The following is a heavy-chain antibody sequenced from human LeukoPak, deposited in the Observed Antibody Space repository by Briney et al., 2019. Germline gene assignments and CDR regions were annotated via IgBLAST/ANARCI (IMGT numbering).Heavy chain of an antibody. CDR2: INPNTGGT. D-gene: IGHD3-3*02. Sequence: ASVKVSCKAFGYTFTDYFIHWVRQAPGQGLEWMGWINPNTGGTKFAQKFQGRVTMTRDMSISTAYMALIRLKSDDTAVYYCARAISILTHTDYWGQGTLVTIA. CDR3: ARAISILTHTDY. J-gene: IGHJ4*02. V-gene: IGHV1-2*02. CDR1: GYTFTDYF.